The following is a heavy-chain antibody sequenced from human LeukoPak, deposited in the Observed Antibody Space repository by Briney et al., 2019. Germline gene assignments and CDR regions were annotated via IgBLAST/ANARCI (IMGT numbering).Heavy chain of an antibody. CDR3: AKEAGYSGYDYPDY. CDR1: GFTFSSYA. Sequence: GGSLRLSCAASGFTFSSYAMSWVRQAPGKGLEWVSAVSGSGYSTYYADSVKGRFTIPRDNSKNTLYLQMNSLRAEDTAVYYCAKEAGYSGYDYPDYCGQGTLVTVSS. V-gene: IGHV3-23*01. CDR2: VSGSGYST. J-gene: IGHJ4*02. D-gene: IGHD5-12*01.